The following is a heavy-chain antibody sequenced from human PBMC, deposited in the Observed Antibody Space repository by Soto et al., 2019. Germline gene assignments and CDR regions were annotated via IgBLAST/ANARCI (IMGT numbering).Heavy chain of an antibody. V-gene: IGHV3-15*07. CDR3: XXXXXGXXAYRFDY. D-gene: IGHD4-4*01. J-gene: IGHJ4*02. CDR2: LKSNRDGGTT. Sequence: EVQLVESGGGLVKPEGSLRVSCVASGLNFNDAWMNWVRXAPGKGLEWVGRLKSNRDGGTTDYXAPVQGRFXISRDDSKNXXXLXXXXLXXXXXXXXXXXXXXXGXXAYRFDYWGQGTLVTVSS. CDR1: GLNFNDAW.